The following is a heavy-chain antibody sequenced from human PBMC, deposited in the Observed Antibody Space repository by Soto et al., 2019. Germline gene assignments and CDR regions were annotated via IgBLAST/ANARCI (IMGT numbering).Heavy chain of an antibody. D-gene: IGHD3-10*01. V-gene: IGHV3-30-3*01. J-gene: IGHJ6*01. CDR3: ARSQFYGSPYYYGMDV. CDR1: GFTFSSYA. CDR2: ISYDGSNK. Sequence: QVQLVESGGGVVQPGRSLRLSCAASGFTFSSYAMHWVRQAPGKGLEWVAVISYDGSNKYYADSVKGRFTISRDNSKNTLYLQMNSLRAEDTAVYYCARSQFYGSPYYYGMDVW.